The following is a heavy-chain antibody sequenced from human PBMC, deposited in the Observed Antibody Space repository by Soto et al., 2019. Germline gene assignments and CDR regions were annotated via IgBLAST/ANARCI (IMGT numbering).Heavy chain of an antibody. CDR3: ARGTGVAEYYYYGMDV. J-gene: IGHJ6*02. D-gene: IGHD6-19*01. V-gene: IGHV3-48*02. Sequence: PGGSLRLSWAASGFTFSSYIMNWVRQAPGKGLEWVSYISSSSSTIYYADSVKGRFTISRDNAKNSLYLQMNSLRDEDTAVYYCARGTGVAEYYYYGMDVWGQGTTVTVSS. CDR1: GFTFSSYI. CDR2: ISSSSSTI.